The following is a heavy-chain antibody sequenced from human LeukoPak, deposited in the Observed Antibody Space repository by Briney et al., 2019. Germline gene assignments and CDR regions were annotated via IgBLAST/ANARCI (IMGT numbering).Heavy chain of an antibody. CDR2: ISGSGGSA. CDR3: AKVGSSGWYAMDV. CDR1: GFIFYNYA. V-gene: IGHV3-23*01. J-gene: IGHJ6*02. Sequence: GGSLRLSCAASGFIFYNYAMSWVRQAPGKGLEWVSGISGSGGSAKYADSVKGRFTISRDNSKNTLFLQMSSLRAEDTAIYYCAKVGSSGWYAMDVWGRGTSVTAS. D-gene: IGHD6-19*01.